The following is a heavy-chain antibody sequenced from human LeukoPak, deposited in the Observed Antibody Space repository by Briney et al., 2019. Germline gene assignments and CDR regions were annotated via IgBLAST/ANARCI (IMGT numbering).Heavy chain of an antibody. V-gene: IGHV3-23*01. J-gene: IGHJ4*02. D-gene: IGHD2/OR15-2a*01. CDR2: ISGSDGST. CDR3: AKDSAKKYDDY. CDR1: GFTFGSYA. Sequence: GGSLRLSCAASGFTFGSYAMSWVRQAPGKGLEWVSGISGSDGSTNYADSVKGRFTISRENSKNTLYLQMNSLRAEDTAVYYCAKDSAKKYDDYWGQGTLVTVSS.